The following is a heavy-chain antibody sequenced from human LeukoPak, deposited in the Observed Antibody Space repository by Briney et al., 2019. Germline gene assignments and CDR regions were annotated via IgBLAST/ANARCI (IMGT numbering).Heavy chain of an antibody. V-gene: IGHV4-30-4*01. Sequence: SETLSLTCTVSGGSISSGDYYWSWIRQPPGKGLEWIGYIYYSGSTYYNPSLKSRVTISVDTSKNQFSLKLRSVTAADTAVYYCASGHIAVFGIFDFWGQGTLVTVSS. CDR3: ASGHIAVFGIFDF. J-gene: IGHJ4*02. CDR1: GGSISSGDYY. D-gene: IGHD6-19*01. CDR2: IYYSGST.